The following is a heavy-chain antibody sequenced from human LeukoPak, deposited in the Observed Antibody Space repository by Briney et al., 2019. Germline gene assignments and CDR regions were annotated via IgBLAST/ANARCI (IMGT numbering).Heavy chain of an antibody. Sequence: PGRSLRLSCAASGFTFSSYAMHWVRQAPGKGLEWVAVISYDGSNKYYADSVKGRFTISRDNSKNTLYLQMNSLRAEDTAVYYCARVHRMYYYYGMDVWGQGTTVTVSS. D-gene: IGHD2-15*01. J-gene: IGHJ6*02. CDR1: GFTFSSYA. V-gene: IGHV3-30*04. CDR3: ARVHRMYYYYGMDV. CDR2: ISYDGSNK.